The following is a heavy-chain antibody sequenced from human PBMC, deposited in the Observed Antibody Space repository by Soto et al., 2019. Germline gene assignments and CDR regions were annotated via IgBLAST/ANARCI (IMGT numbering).Heavy chain of an antibody. CDR2: ISWNSGSI. V-gene: IGHV3-9*01. CDR3: AKDILSGDSSGWFYYYYYMDV. J-gene: IGHJ6*03. D-gene: IGHD6-19*01. Sequence: GGSLRLSCAASGFTFDDYAMHWVRQAPGKGLEWVSGISWNSGSIGYADSVKGRFTISRDNAKNSLYLQMNSLRAEDTALYYCAKDILSGDSSGWFYYYYYMDVWGKGTTVTVSS. CDR1: GFTFDDYA.